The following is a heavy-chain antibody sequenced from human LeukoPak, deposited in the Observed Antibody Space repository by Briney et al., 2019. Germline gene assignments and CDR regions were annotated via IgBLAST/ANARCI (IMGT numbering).Heavy chain of an antibody. Sequence: ASVKVSCTASGYTFTVYYMHWVRQAPGQGLEWMGRINPNSGGTNYAQKFQGRVTMTRDTSISTAYMELSRLRSDDTAVYYCARDGSDEYYYYGMDVWGQGTTVTVSS. D-gene: IGHD2-2*03. CDR3: ARDGSDEYYYYGMDV. V-gene: IGHV1-2*06. CDR1: GYTFTVYY. CDR2: INPNSGGT. J-gene: IGHJ6*02.